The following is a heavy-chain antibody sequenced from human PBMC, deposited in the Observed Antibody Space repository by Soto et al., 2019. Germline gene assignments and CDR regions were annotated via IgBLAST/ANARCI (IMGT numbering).Heavy chain of an antibody. Sequence: QVQLVESGGGVVQPGRSLRLSCAASGFTFSSYGMHWVRQAPGKGLEWVAVIWYDGSNKYYADSVKGRFTISRDNSKNTLYLQMNSLRAEVTAVYYCAREAYDILAYGMDVWGQGTTVTVSS. V-gene: IGHV3-33*01. D-gene: IGHD3-9*01. J-gene: IGHJ6*02. CDR3: AREAYDILAYGMDV. CDR2: IWYDGSNK. CDR1: GFTFSSYG.